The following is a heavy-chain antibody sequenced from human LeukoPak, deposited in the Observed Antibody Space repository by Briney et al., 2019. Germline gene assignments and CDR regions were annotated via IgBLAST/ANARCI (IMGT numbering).Heavy chain of an antibody. V-gene: IGHV4-28*05. Sequence: PSETLSLTCAVSGLSIRSSNWWGWIRQPPGKGLEWIGYIYYDGSIYYNPSLRSRVTMSVDTSKNQFSLRLNSVTAVDTAVYYCARKPDSRNWFDPWGQGTLVIVSS. CDR3: ARKPDSRNWFDP. J-gene: IGHJ5*02. D-gene: IGHD3-22*01. CDR1: GLSIRSSNW. CDR2: IYYDGSI.